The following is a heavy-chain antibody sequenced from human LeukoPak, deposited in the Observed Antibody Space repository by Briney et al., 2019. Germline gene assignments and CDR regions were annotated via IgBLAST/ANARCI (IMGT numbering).Heavy chain of an antibody. V-gene: IGHV3-43*02. D-gene: IGHD2-15*01. CDR3: AKEIDTLGTNAFDI. CDR1: GFTFDDYA. J-gene: IGHJ3*02. Sequence: GVSLRLSCAASGFTFDDYAMHWVRQAPGKGLEWVSLISGDGGSTYYADSVRGRFTISRDDSKNSLYLQMDSLRTEDTAFYYCAKEIDTLGTNAFDIWGQGTMVTVSS. CDR2: ISGDGGST.